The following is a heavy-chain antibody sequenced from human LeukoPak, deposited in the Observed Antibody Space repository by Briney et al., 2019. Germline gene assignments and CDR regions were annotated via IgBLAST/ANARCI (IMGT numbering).Heavy chain of an antibody. CDR2: TYYRSKWYN. Sequence: SQTLSLTCGISGDSVSSNTAAWNWIRQSPSTGLEWLGRTYYRSKWYNNYAVSVKSRITINPDSSKNQVSLQLNSVTPEDTAMYYCARENSRGRFDYWGQGTLVTASS. CDR1: GDSVSSNTAA. D-gene: IGHD6-19*01. J-gene: IGHJ4*02. CDR3: ARENSRGRFDY. V-gene: IGHV6-1*01.